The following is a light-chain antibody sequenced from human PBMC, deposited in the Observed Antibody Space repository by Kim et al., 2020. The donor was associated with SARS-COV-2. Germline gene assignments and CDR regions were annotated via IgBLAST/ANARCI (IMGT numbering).Light chain of an antibody. CDR2: QTS. V-gene: IGKV3-20*01. CDR3: QQYGSLPPYT. CDR1: QTIYKGY. J-gene: IGKJ2*01. Sequence: SPGEGADRSCRASQTIYKGYLAWYQQRPGQTPRILLYQTSNRATGIPDRFSGSGSETDFTLTIIRLEPEDFAVYYCQQYGSLPPYTFGQGTKLEI.